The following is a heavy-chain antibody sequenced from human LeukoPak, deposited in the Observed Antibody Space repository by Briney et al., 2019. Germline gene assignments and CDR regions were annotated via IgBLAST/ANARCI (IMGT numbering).Heavy chain of an antibody. D-gene: IGHD4-17*01. Sequence: PGGSLRLSCAASGFTFSTYWMSWVRQAPGKGLEWVANINQNGREKFYVDSVKGRFTISRDNAKNSLNLQMNSLRAEDTAVYYCVRDEKRDEKKTVTPQFDSWGQGTLVTVSS. CDR3: VRDEKRDEKKTVTPQFDS. CDR1: GFTFSTYW. J-gene: IGHJ4*02. CDR2: INQNGREK. V-gene: IGHV3-7*01.